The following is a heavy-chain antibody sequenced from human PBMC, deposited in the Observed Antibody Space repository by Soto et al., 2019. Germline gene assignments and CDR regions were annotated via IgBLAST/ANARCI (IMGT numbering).Heavy chain of an antibody. D-gene: IGHD3-16*01. CDR2: ISGSGGNT. CDR1: GFTFSPYA. Sequence: GSLRLSCAASGFTFSPYAMTWVRQAPGKGLEWVSSISGSGGNTNYADSVKGRFTVSRDNSKRTLSLQMNSLTEEDTAIYYCAKGLRRLLRTQYYYGLDVWGRGTTVTVSS. CDR3: AKGLRRLLRTQYYYGLDV. V-gene: IGHV3-23*01. J-gene: IGHJ6*02.